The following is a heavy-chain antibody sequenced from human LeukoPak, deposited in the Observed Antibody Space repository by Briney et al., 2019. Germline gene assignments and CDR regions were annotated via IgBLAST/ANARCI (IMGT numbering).Heavy chain of an antibody. CDR1: GGSFIGYY. J-gene: IGHJ4*02. CDR2: IYYSGST. V-gene: IGHV4-34*01. CDR3: ARHIGSGWFSPWGD. Sequence: PSETLSLTSAVYGGSFIGYYWSWIRQPPGKGLEWIGSIYYSGSTYYNPSLKSRVTISVDTSKNQFSLKLSSVTAADTAVYYCARHIGSGWFSPWGDWGQGTLVTVSS. D-gene: IGHD6-19*01.